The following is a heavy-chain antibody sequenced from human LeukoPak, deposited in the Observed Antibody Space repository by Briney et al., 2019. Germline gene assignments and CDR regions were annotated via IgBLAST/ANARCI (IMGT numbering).Heavy chain of an antibody. J-gene: IGHJ5*02. CDR1: GGTFSSYA. CDR3: ARCGTEYQLLSWFDP. Sequence: SVKVSCKASGGTFSSYAISWVRQAPGQGLEWMGGIIPIFGTANYAQKFQGRVTITTDESTSTAYMELSSLRSEDTAVYYCARCGTEYQLLSWFDPWGQGTLVTVSS. CDR2: IIPIFGTA. D-gene: IGHD2-2*01. V-gene: IGHV1-69*05.